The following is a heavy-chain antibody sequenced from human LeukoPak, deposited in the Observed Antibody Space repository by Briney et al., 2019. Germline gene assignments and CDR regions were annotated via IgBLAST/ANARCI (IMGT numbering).Heavy chain of an antibody. CDR1: GFTFSHYA. V-gene: IGHV3-23*01. D-gene: IGHD6-19*01. CDR2: VSKEGTNR. J-gene: IGHJ5*02. CDR3: AKDLDSSARYAENWFDP. Sequence: GGSLRLSCAASGFTFSHYAMNWVRQAPGKGLEWISLVSKEGTNRHYADSVKGRFTISRDNSKNSLDLQMNSLRVEDTAIYYCAKDLDSSARYAENWFDPWGQGTLVTVS.